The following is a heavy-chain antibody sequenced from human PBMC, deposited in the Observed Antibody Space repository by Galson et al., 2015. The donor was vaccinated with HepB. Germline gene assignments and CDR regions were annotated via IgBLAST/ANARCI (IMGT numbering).Heavy chain of an antibody. Sequence: SLRLSCAASGFTFSSYAMSWVRQAPGKGLEWVSAISGTGGSTYYADSVKGRFTISRDNSKNTLYLQMNSLRAEDTAVYYCAKGDTENSLWSTGWGLGTLVTVSS. CDR3: AKGDTENSLWSTG. J-gene: IGHJ4*02. V-gene: IGHV3-23*01. CDR1: GFTFSSYA. CDR2: ISGTGGST. D-gene: IGHD3-10*01.